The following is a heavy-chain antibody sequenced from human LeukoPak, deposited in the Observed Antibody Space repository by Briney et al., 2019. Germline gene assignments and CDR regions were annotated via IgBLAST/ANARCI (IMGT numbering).Heavy chain of an antibody. Sequence: GRSLRLSCAASGFTFSSYGMHWVRQAPGKGLEWVAVIPYDGSNKYYADSVKGRFTISRDNSKNTLYLQMNSLRAEDTAVYYCAKTKGADYWGQGTLVTVSS. D-gene: IGHD2-8*01. CDR1: GFTFSSYG. CDR2: IPYDGSNK. J-gene: IGHJ4*02. V-gene: IGHV3-30*18. CDR3: AKTKGADY.